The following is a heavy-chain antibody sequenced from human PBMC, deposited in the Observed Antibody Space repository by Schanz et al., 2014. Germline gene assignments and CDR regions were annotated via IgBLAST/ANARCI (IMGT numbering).Heavy chain of an antibody. CDR2: ISPTGSST. J-gene: IGHJ6*02. CDR3: TTQQLGSHYLYGMDV. Sequence: VQLLESGGGLVQPGESLRLSCAASGFTFTTYAMTWVRQAPGKGLEWVSNISPTGSSTYYADSVKGRFTISRDNSKNTLYLQMNSLRAEDTAVYYCTTQQLGSHYLYGMDVWGQGTTVTVS. CDR1: GFTFTTYA. V-gene: IGHV3-23*01. D-gene: IGHD6-13*01.